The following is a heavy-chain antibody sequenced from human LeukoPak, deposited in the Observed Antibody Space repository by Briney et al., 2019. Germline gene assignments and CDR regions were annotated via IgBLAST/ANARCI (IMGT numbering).Heavy chain of an antibody. J-gene: IGHJ4*02. CDR1: GYSFTSHW. Sequence: GESLKISCKGSGYSFTSHWIGWVRQMPGKGLEWMGIIYPGDSDTRYSPSFQGQVTISADKSISTAYLQWSSLKASDTAMYYCARQPWGSSSWQVFDYWGQGTLVTVSS. V-gene: IGHV5-51*01. D-gene: IGHD6-13*01. CDR3: ARQPWGSSSWQVFDY. CDR2: IYPGDSDT.